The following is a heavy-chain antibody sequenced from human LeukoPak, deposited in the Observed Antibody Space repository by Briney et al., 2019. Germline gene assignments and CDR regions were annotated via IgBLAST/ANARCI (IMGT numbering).Heavy chain of an antibody. J-gene: IGHJ4*02. CDR1: GGSFSGYY. Sequence: SETLSLNCAVYGGSFSGYYWSWIRQPPGKGLEWIGEINHSGSTNYNPSLKSRVTISVDTSKNQFSLKLSSVTAADTAVYYCARVSCSSTSCYTRARIFDYWGPGTLVTVSS. CDR3: ARVSCSSTSCYTRARIFDY. D-gene: IGHD2-2*02. V-gene: IGHV4-34*01. CDR2: INHSGST.